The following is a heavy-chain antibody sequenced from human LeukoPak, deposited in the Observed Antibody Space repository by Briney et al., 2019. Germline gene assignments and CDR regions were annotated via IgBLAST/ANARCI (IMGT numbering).Heavy chain of an antibody. V-gene: IGHV3-66*01. D-gene: IGHD1-26*01. CDR1: GFTVSSNY. CDR3: ARAWGYYGMDV. J-gene: IGHJ6*02. CDR2: IYSGGST. Sequence: GSLRLSCAASGFTVSSNYMSWVRQAPGKGLEWVSVIYSGGSTYYADSVKGRFTISRDDSKNTLYLQMNSLRAEDTAVYYCARAWGYYGMDVWGQGTTVTVSS.